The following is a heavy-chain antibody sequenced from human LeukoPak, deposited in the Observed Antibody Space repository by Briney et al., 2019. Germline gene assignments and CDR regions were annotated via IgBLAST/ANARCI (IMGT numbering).Heavy chain of an antibody. J-gene: IGHJ4*02. CDR1: GFTFSSSG. CDR3: AKEPYSGWSHNYFDY. V-gene: IGHV3-30*18. D-gene: IGHD6-19*01. Sequence: GGSLRLSCAASGFTFSSSGMHWVRRAPGKGLEWVAVISYDGSNKYYADSVKGRFTISRDNSKNTLYLQMNSLRAEDTAVYYCAKEPYSGWSHNYFDYWGRGTLVTVSS. CDR2: ISYDGSNK.